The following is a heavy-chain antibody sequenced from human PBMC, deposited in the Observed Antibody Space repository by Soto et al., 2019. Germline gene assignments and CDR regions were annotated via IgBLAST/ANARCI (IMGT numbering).Heavy chain of an antibody. V-gene: IGHV4-39*01. CDR1: GGSISSSSYY. Sequence: SVSGGSISSSSYYWGWIRQPPGKGLEWIGSIYYSGSTYYNPSLKSRVTISVDTSKNQFSLKLSSVTAADTAVYYCARRTMTTANYDAFDIWGQGTMVTVS. J-gene: IGHJ3*02. CDR3: ARRTMTTANYDAFDI. CDR2: IYYSGST. D-gene: IGHD4-17*01.